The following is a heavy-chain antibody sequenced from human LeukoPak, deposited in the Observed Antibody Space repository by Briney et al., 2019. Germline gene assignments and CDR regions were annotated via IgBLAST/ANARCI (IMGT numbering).Heavy chain of an antibody. J-gene: IGHJ6*03. CDR3: ARVDSSSSVFHYYYYMDV. CDR2: IYYSGSA. D-gene: IGHD6-6*01. V-gene: IGHV4-59*01. Sequence: SETLSLTCTVSGGSISSYYWSWIRQPPGKGLEWIGYIYYSGSANYNPSLKSRVTISVDTSKNQFSLKLSSVTAADTAVYYCARVDSSSSVFHYYYYMDVWGKGTTVTVSS. CDR1: GGSISSYY.